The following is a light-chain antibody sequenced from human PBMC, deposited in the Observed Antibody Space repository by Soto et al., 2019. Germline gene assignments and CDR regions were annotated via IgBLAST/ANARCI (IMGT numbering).Light chain of an antibody. CDR1: SSNIGAGYD. Sequence: QPVLTQPPSVSGAPGQRVTISCTGSSSNIGAGYDVHWYQQLPGTAPKVLIYVNNNRPSGVPDRFSGSKSGTSASLAITGLQAEDEADYYCQSYDSSLSGYVFGTGTKLTVL. V-gene: IGLV1-40*01. CDR3: QSYDSSLSGYV. J-gene: IGLJ1*01. CDR2: VNN.